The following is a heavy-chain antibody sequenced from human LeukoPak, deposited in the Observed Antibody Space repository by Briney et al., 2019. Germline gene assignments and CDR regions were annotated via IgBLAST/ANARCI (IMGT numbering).Heavy chain of an antibody. Sequence: GESLKISCKGSGYSFTSYWIGWVRQMPGKGLEWMGIIYPGDSDTRYSPSFQGQVTISADKSISTAYLQWSSLKASDTAMYYCARHVNVVVPAVGWRVAFGIWGQGTMVTVSS. CDR3: ARHVNVVVPAVGWRVAFGI. V-gene: IGHV5-51*01. CDR2: IYPGDSDT. D-gene: IGHD2-2*01. CDR1: GYSFTSYW. J-gene: IGHJ3*02.